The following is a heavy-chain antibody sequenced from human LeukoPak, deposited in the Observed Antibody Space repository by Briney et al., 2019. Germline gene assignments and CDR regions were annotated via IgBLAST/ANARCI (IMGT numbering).Heavy chain of an antibody. V-gene: IGHV1-2*02. CDR1: GYTFTGYY. D-gene: IGHD3/OR15-3a*01. CDR2: INPNSGGT. J-gene: IGHJ3*02. CDR3: ARDAVDSDAFDI. Sequence: GASVKVSCKASGYTFTGYYMHWVRQAPGQGLEWVGWINPNSGGTNYAQKFQGRVTMTRDTSISTAYMELSRLRSDDTAVYYCARDAVDSDAFDIWGQGTMVTVSS.